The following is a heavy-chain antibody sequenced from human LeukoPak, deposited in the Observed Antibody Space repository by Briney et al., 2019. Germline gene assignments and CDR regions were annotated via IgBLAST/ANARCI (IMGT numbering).Heavy chain of an antibody. Sequence: GGSLRLSCAASGFTFGDYAMSWVRQAPGKGLEWVGFIRSKAYGGTTEYAASVKGRFTISRDDSKSIAYLQMNSLKTEDTAVYYCTRDLLLWFGELSSQFDYWGQGTLVTVSS. V-gene: IGHV3-49*04. CDR1: GFTFGDYA. CDR2: IRSKAYGGTT. J-gene: IGHJ4*02. D-gene: IGHD3-10*01. CDR3: TRDLLLWFGELSSQFDY.